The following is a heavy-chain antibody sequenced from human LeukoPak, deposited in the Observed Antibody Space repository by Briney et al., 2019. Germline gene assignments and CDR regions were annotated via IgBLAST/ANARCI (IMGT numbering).Heavy chain of an antibody. CDR2: ISASGDTI. CDR3: ADLWTNGWDV. V-gene: IGHV3-48*03. Sequence: PGGSLRLSCVASGLNFSRYEIDWVRQAPGKGLEWVSYISASGDTIYYADSVKVRFTISRDNAKNSAYLQMNSLRAEDTAVYYCADLWTNGWDVWGQGTTVTVSS. CDR1: GLNFSRYE. J-gene: IGHJ6*02. D-gene: IGHD3/OR15-3a*01.